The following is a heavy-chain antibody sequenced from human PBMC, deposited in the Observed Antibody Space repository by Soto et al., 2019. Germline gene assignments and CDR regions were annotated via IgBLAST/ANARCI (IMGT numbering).Heavy chain of an antibody. CDR3: ARPRDGYNYPLYYYGMDV. CDR2: IDPSDSYT. Sequence: GEALKISCKGSGYSFTSYWISWVRQMPGKGLEWMGRIDPSDSYTNYSPSFQGHVTISADKSISTAYLQWSSLKASDTAMYYCARPRDGYNYPLYYYGMDVWGQGTKVTVSS. CDR1: GYSFTSYW. J-gene: IGHJ6*02. D-gene: IGHD5-12*01. V-gene: IGHV5-10-1*01.